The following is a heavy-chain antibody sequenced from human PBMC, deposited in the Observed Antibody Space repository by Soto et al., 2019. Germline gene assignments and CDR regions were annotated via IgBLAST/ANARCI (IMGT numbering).Heavy chain of an antibody. V-gene: IGHV1-69*08. D-gene: IGHD3-10*01. CDR2: ILPILGAS. CDR1: GDSFSSYT. J-gene: IGHJ6*02. Sequence: QVQLVQSGAELKKPGSSVRVSCKASGDSFSSYTISWVRQAPGQGLEWLGRILPILGASNYIQKLKDRVTISADESTSTAYMELRSLRSEDTGVYYCARDVRKYSYGSCNPFYGMDVWGQGTTVTVSS. CDR3: ARDVRKYSYGSCNPFYGMDV.